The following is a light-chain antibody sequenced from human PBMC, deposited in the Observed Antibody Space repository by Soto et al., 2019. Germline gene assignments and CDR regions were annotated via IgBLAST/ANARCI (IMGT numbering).Light chain of an antibody. CDR3: QQYGSSPRT. CDR1: HPISSSY. J-gene: IGKJ1*01. CDR2: GAS. Sequence: DIVMTQSPATLSVSPGERATLSCRASHPISSSYLAWYQQKPGQAPRLLIYGASSRATGIPDRFSGSGSGTDFTLTISRLEPEDFAVYYCQQYGSSPRTFGQGTKVDIK. V-gene: IGKV3-20*01.